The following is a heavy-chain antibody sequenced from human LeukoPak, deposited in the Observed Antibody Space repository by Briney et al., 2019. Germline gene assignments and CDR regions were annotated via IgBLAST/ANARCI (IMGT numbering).Heavy chain of an antibody. D-gene: IGHD6-13*01. V-gene: IGHV3-21*01. CDR1: GFTFSSYS. J-gene: IGHJ4*02. CDR2: ISSSTSYI. CDR3: ARDRWTAAGTFDY. Sequence: GGSLRLSCAASGFTFSSYSMNWVRQAPGKGLEWVSSISSSTSYIYYADSVKGRFTFSRDNAKNSLYLQMNSLRAEDTAVYYCARDRWTAAGTFDYWGQGTLVTVTS.